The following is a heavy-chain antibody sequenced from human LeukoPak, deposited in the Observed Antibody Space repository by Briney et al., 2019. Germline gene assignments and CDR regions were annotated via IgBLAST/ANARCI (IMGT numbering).Heavy chain of an antibody. J-gene: IGHJ4*02. CDR3: ATEGFYF. V-gene: IGHV3-23*01. CDR2: ISRSGDIT. Sequence: GGSLRLSCAASGAAFSKYGMKWVRQAAGAGLEYISGISRSGDITHYADSVKGRFTISRDNVKNTLYLQMNGLRAEDTALYYCATEGFYFWGPGTQVTVSS. CDR1: GAAFSKYG.